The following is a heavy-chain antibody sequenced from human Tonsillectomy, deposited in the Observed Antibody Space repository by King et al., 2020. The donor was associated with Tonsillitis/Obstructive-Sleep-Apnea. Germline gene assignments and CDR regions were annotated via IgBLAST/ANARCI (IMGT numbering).Heavy chain of an antibody. J-gene: IGHJ6*03. D-gene: IGHD2-15*01. CDR1: GGSFSGDY. CDR2: INHSGST. CDR3: AREVVVVVVAATSSYYMDV. V-gene: IGHV4-34*01. Sequence: VQLQQWGAGLLKPSETLSLTRAVYGGSFSGDYWSWIRQPPGKGLEWIGEINHSGSTNYNSSLKSRVTISVDTSKNQFSLKLSSVTAADTAVYYCAREVVVVVVAATSSYYMDVWGKGTTVTVSS.